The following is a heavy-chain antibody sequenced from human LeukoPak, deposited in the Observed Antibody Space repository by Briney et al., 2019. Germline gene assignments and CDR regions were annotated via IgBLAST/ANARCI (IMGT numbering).Heavy chain of an antibody. CDR2: ISSSGSTI. CDR3: ARVYGGNGDAFDI. J-gene: IGHJ3*02. V-gene: IGHV3-48*03. D-gene: IGHD4-23*01. Sequence: PGGSLRLSCAASGFTFSSYEMNWVRQAPGKGLEWVSYISSSGSTIYYVDSVKGRFTISRDNAKNSLYLQMNSLRAEDTAVYYCARVYGGNGDAFDIWGQGTMVTVSS. CDR1: GFTFSSYE.